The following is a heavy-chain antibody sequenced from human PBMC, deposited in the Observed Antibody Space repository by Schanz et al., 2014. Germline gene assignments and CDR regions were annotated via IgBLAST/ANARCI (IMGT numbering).Heavy chain of an antibody. Sequence: EVQLVESGGGLVQPGGSLRLSCAASGFTFSNYAMEWVRQAPGKGLEWVSAISGSGGATYYADSVKGRFTFSRDNSKNTLYLQMNSLRPEDTAVYYCAKEGSIYWDRSVDYWGQGTLVTVSS. D-gene: IGHD1-26*01. CDR2: ISGSGGAT. CDR3: AKEGSIYWDRSVDY. CDR1: GFTFSNYA. V-gene: IGHV3-23*04. J-gene: IGHJ4*02.